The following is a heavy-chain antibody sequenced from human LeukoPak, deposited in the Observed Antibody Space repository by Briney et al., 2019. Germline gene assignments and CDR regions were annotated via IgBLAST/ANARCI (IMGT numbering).Heavy chain of an antibody. D-gene: IGHD3-22*01. CDR2: IYYSGST. CDR1: GGSFSSYY. J-gene: IGHJ4*02. CDR3: ARLTYYYDSSGFDY. Sequence: PSETLSLTCAVYGGSFSSYYWGWIRQPPGKGLEWIGSIYYSGSTYYNPSLKSRVTISVDTSKNQFSLKLSSVTAADTAVYYCARLTYYYDSSGFDYWGQGTLVTVSS. V-gene: IGHV4-39*01.